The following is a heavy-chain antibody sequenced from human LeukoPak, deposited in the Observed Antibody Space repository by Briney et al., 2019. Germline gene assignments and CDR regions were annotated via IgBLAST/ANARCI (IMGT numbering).Heavy chain of an antibody. D-gene: IGHD5/OR15-5a*01. V-gene: IGHV3-74*01. CDR2: INHDGSLR. CDR3: ARDVFSLGDS. J-gene: IGHJ4*02. Sequence: RGSLRLSCAASGFALTNYGMHWVRQAPGKGLVWVSHINHDGSLRNYADSVQGRFTVSRDIAKSTLYLHMNSLGADDTATYYCARDVFSLGDSWGQGTLVTVSS. CDR1: GFALTNYG.